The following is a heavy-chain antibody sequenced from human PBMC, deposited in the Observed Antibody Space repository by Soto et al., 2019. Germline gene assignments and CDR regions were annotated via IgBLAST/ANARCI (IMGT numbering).Heavy chain of an antibody. Sequence: QVQLVESGGGVVQPGRSLRLSCAASGFTFSSYGMHWVRQAPGKGLEWVSYISYVDSVKGRFTISRDNSKDTLYLQMNSLRAEDTALYYCAPEMVGPPRRHFQHWGQGTLVTVSS. CDR3: APEMVGPPRRHFQH. V-gene: IGHV3-30*03. CDR1: GFTFSSYG. J-gene: IGHJ1*01. D-gene: IGHD1-26*01. CDR2: ISY.